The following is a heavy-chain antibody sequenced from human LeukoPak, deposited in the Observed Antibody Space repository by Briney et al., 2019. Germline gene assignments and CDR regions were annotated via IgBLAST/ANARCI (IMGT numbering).Heavy chain of an antibody. Sequence: GGPLRLSCAASGFTFSSYAMSWVRQAPGKGLEWVSAISGSGGSTYYADSVKGRFTISRDNSKNTLYLQMNSLRAEDTAVYYCATHNTLFYGSGSYPPPYLDYWGQGTLVTVSS. J-gene: IGHJ4*02. V-gene: IGHV3-23*01. D-gene: IGHD3-10*01. CDR1: GFTFSSYA. CDR3: ATHNTLFYGSGSYPPPYLDY. CDR2: ISGSGGST.